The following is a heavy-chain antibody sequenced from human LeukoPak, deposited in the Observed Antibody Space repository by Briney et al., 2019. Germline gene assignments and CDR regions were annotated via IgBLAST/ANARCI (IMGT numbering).Heavy chain of an antibody. CDR1: GGSISSSNW. J-gene: IGHJ4*02. Sequence: SGTLSLTCAVSGGSISSSNWWSWVRQPPGKGLEWIGEIYHSGSTNYNPSLKSRVTIPVDKSKNQFSLKLSSVTAADTAVYYCARVLPYCSSTSCPSYYFDYWGQGTLVTVSS. CDR2: IYHSGST. V-gene: IGHV4-4*02. CDR3: ARVLPYCSSTSCPSYYFDY. D-gene: IGHD2-2*01.